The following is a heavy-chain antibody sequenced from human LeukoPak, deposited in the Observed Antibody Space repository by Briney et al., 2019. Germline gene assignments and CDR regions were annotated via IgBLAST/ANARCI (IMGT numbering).Heavy chain of an antibody. J-gene: IGHJ4*02. CDR2: IYTSGST. CDR1: GGSISSGSDY. V-gene: IGHV4-61*02. Sequence: SQTLSLTCTVSGGSISSGSDYWSWIRQPAGKGLEWIGRIYTSGSTNYNPSLKSRVTISVDTSKNQFSLKLSSVTAADTAVYYCASGYGGIAAAGHLLDDYWGQGTLVTVSS. D-gene: IGHD6-13*01. CDR3: ASGYGGIAAAGHLLDDY.